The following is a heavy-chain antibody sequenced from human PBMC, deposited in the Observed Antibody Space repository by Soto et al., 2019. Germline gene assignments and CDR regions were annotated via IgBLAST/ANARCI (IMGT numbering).Heavy chain of an antibody. CDR3: ARDSPPVDY. J-gene: IGHJ4*02. Sequence: KASGYIFTSYGISLVRQAPGQGLEWMGWISAYNGNTKYAQKIQGRVTMTTDTSTSTAYMELRSLRSDDTAVYYCARDSPPVDYWGQGTLVTVSS. V-gene: IGHV1-18*01. CDR2: ISAYNGNT. CDR1: GYIFTSYG.